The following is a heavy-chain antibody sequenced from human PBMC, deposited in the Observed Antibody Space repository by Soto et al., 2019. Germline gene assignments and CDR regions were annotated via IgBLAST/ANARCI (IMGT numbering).Heavy chain of an antibody. V-gene: IGHV3-23*01. CDR3: TTEAVLVTADTNYYYYYMDV. CDR1: GFTFSSYA. D-gene: IGHD2-2*01. CDR2: ISGSGGST. J-gene: IGHJ6*03. Sequence: EVQLLESGGGLVQPGGSLRLSCAASGFTFSSYAMSWVRQAPGKGLEWVSAISGSGGSTYYADSVKGQFTISRDNSKNKLYLQLNSRRHEYTAVYHWTTEAVLVTADTNYYYYYMDVWGTGATVIVSS.